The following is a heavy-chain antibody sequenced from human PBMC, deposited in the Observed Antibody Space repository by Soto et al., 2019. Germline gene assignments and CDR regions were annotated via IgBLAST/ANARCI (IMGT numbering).Heavy chain of an antibody. CDR2: IWYDGVTK. J-gene: IGHJ5*02. V-gene: IGHV3-33*01. Sequence: QVQLVESGGGVVQPGRSLRLSCAVSGFSLNIYGMHWVRQGPGKGLEWVAVIWYDGVTKNYADSVKGRFTISRDKSKNTVYLQMDSLKVEDTAVYYCARDVDRTSHLNWFDPWGQGVMVTVSS. D-gene: IGHD5-12*01. CDR1: GFSLNIYG. CDR3: ARDVDRTSHLNWFDP.